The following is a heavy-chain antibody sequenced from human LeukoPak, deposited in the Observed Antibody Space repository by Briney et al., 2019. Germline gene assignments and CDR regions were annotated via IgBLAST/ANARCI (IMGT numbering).Heavy chain of an antibody. D-gene: IGHD1-26*01. Sequence: SQTLSLTCAISGDSVSSNSAAWNWLSQSPSRGLEWLGRTYCRSKWYTDYAVAVKSRITINPDNSKNQFFLQLNSVTTADTAGYYCARREGELHDDAFDMWGQGTMVTVSS. CDR3: ARREGELHDDAFDM. V-gene: IGHV6-1*01. J-gene: IGHJ3*02. CDR1: GDSVSSNSAA. CDR2: TYCRSKWYT.